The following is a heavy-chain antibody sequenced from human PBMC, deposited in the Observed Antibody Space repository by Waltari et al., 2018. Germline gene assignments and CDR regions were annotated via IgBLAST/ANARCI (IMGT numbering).Heavy chain of an antibody. V-gene: IGHV4-59*12. CDR2: IYYSGST. Sequence: QVQLQESGPGLVKPSETLSLTCTVSGGSISSYYWSWIRQPPGKGLEWIGYIYYSGSTNYNPSLKSRVTISVDTSKNQFSLKLSSVTAADTAVYYCASCTAAAWFDPWGQGTLVTVSS. J-gene: IGHJ5*02. CDR3: ASCTAAAWFDP. CDR1: GGSISSYY. D-gene: IGHD2-8*01.